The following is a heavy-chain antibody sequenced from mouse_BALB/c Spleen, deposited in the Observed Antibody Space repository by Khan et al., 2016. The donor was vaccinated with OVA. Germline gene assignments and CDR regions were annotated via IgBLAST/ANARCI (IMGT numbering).Heavy chain of an antibody. CDR1: GYTFTNYG. Sequence: QIQLVQSGPELKKPGETVKISCKASGYTFTNYGMNWVKQAPGKGLKWMGWINTYTGEPTYADDFKGRFAFSLETSANTAYLQINNLKNEDTATXFCARCAPYWFFDVGGAGTTVTVSS. CDR3: ARCAPYWFFDV. CDR2: INTYTGEP. V-gene: IGHV9-3-1*01. J-gene: IGHJ1*01.